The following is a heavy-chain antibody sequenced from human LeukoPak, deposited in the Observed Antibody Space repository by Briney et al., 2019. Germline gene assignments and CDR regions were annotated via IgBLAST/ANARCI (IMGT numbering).Heavy chain of an antibody. J-gene: IGHJ6*03. D-gene: IGHD6-6*01. CDR2: ISSSSSYI. CDR1: GFTFSSYS. V-gene: IGHV3-21*01. CDR3: ARDDSSSSAYYYYYMDV. Sequence: GGSLRLSCAASGFTFSSYSMSWVRQAPGKGLEWVSSISSSSSYIYYADSVKGRFTISRDNAKNSLYLQMNSLRAEDTAVYYCARDDSSSSAYYYYYMDVWGKGTTVTVSS.